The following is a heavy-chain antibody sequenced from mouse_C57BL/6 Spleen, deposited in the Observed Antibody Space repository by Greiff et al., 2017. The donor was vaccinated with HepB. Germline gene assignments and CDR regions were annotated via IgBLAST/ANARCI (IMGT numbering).Heavy chain of an antibody. V-gene: IGHV7-3*01. CDR3: ARYTRQIFDY. D-gene: IGHD3-2*01. CDR1: GFTFTDYY. CDR2: IRNKANGYTT. Sequence: EVQRVESGGGLVQPGGSLSLSCAASGFTFTDYYMSWVRQPPGKALEWLGFIRNKANGYTTEYSASVKGRFTISRDNSQSILYLQMNALRAEDSATYYCARYTRQIFDYWGQGTTLTVSA. J-gene: IGHJ2*01.